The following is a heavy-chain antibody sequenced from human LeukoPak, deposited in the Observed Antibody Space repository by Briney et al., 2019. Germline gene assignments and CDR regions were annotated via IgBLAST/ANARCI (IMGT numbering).Heavy chain of an antibody. D-gene: IGHD6-13*01. CDR3: AKIPVPASSSWYDY. Sequence: GGSLRLSCAASGFTFSSYGVHWLRQAPGKGLEWVAVISYDGSNKYYADSVKGRFTISRDNSKNTLYLQVNSLRAEDTAVYYCAKIPVPASSSWYDYWGQGTLVTVSS. J-gene: IGHJ4*02. CDR2: ISYDGSNK. CDR1: GFTFSSYG. V-gene: IGHV3-30*18.